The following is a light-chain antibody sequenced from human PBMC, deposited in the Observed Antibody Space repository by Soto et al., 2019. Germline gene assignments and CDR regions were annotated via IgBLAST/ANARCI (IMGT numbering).Light chain of an antibody. V-gene: IGKV3-11*01. CDR1: QSFRGL. CDR3: QQRHMWPIT. CDR2: DAY. Sequence: EVVCTQSPVTLSLSPVERATLSFMASQSFRGLLAWYQQKPGQAPRLLIYDAYNRATGIPPRFSGSGSGTDFTLTISSLEPEDSAVYYCQQRHMWPITFGQGTRLEI. J-gene: IGKJ5*01.